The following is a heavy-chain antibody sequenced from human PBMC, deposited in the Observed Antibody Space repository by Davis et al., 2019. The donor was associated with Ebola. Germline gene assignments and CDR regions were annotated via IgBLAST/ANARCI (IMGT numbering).Heavy chain of an antibody. CDR1: GYTLTELS. D-gene: IGHD6-19*01. V-gene: IGHV1-24*01. CDR3: AMGLVF. CDR2: FDPEDGET. Sequence: ASVKVSCKVSGYTLTELSMHWVRQAPGKGLEWMGGFDPEDGETIYAQKFQGRVTMTEDPSTGTAYMELGSLRSDDAAVYFCAMGLVFWGQGTLVTVSS. J-gene: IGHJ4*02.